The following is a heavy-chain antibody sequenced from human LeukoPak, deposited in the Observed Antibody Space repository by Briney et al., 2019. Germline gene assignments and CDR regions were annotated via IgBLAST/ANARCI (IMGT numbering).Heavy chain of an antibody. CDR1: GFAFSTYA. Sequence: PGGSLRLSCAASGFAFSTYAISWVRLAPGKGLEWVSGISGSGGSTYYAASVKGRFTSSRDNSNNTLYVQMNSLRVEDTAVYYCAKSGGLSGSGRLAMDVWGQGTTVTVSS. CDR2: ISGSGGST. J-gene: IGHJ6*02. CDR3: AKSGGLSGSGRLAMDV. V-gene: IGHV3-23*01. D-gene: IGHD3-10*01.